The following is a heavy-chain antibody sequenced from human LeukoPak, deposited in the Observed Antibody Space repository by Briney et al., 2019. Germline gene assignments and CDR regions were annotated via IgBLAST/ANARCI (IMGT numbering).Heavy chain of an antibody. Sequence: PGGSLRLSCTASGFTVSSNYMSWVRQAPGKGLEWVSIIYSGGSTYYADSVKGRFTISRDNSKNTLYLQMNSLRAEDTAVYYCARAHVLRFLEWLLGSAFDIWGQGTMVTVSS. J-gene: IGHJ3*02. CDR2: IYSGGST. CDR1: GFTVSSNY. CDR3: ARAHVLRFLEWLLGSAFDI. D-gene: IGHD3-3*01. V-gene: IGHV3-53*05.